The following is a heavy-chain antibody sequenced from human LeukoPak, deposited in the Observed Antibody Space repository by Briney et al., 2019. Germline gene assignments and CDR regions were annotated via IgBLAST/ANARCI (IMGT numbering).Heavy chain of an antibody. Sequence: GGSLRLSCAASGCTVRSEYMSWVRQAPGKGLEGVSVIYGEGSRNYGASVKGRFTISRDTPKNTLYLQMTSLRAEDTAVYYCARASTLWVGDSYGVDVWGQGTTVTVSS. CDR1: GCTVRSEY. CDR3: ARASTLWVGDSYGVDV. V-gene: IGHV3-66*01. J-gene: IGHJ6*02. D-gene: IGHD7-27*01. CDR2: IYGEGSR.